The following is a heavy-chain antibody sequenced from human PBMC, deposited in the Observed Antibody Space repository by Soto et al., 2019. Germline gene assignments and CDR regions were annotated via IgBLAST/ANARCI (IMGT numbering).Heavy chain of an antibody. J-gene: IGHJ5*02. CDR1: GYTFTSYG. Sequence: GASVKVSCKASGYTFTSYGISWVRQAPRQRLEWMGWISACNGNTNYSQKFQGRVTITRDTSTSTAYMELSSLRSEDTAVYYCARGYSSSWYVPNWFDPWGQGTLVTVSS. CDR2: ISACNGNT. D-gene: IGHD6-13*01. V-gene: IGHV1-18*01. CDR3: ARGYSSSWYVPNWFDP.